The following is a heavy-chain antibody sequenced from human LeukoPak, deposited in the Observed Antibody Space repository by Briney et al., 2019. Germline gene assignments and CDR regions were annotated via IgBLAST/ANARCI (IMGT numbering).Heavy chain of an antibody. V-gene: IGHV3-23*01. CDR3: AKDHRLYYYGSGSLPSPGYY. CDR1: GFTLSSYA. Sequence: GGSLRLSCAASGFTLSSYAMSWVRQAPGKGLEWVAATISSDAGTYHADSVRGRFTISRDNSKNTLYLQMNSLRAEDTAVYYCAKDHRLYYYGSGSLPSPGYYWGQGTLVTVSS. D-gene: IGHD3-10*01. J-gene: IGHJ4*02. CDR2: TISSDAGT.